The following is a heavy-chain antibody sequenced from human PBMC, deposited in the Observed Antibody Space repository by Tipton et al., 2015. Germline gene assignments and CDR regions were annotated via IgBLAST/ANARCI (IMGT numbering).Heavy chain of an antibody. V-gene: IGHV3-30*03. CDR1: GFAFFRHG. CDR3: ARDAAYSSGWFDY. D-gene: IGHD6-19*01. Sequence: SLRLSCVASGFAFFRHGMHWVRQAPGKGLEWVAVISHDRVNKYYADSVKGRFTISRDNSNNTLYLQMNSLRSEDTAVYYCARDAAYSSGWFDYWGRGTPVTVSS. CDR2: ISHDRVNK. J-gene: IGHJ4*02.